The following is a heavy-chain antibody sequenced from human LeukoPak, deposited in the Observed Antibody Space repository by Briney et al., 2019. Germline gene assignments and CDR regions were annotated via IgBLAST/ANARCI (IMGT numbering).Heavy chain of an antibody. CDR3: AREPPFRGITGTFDY. V-gene: IGHV3-48*03. CDR2: ISSSGNIM. CDR1: GSTFSNYE. Sequence: GGSLRLSCAASGSTFSNYEMNWVRQAPGKGLEWVSYISSSGNIMYYGDSVKGRFTISRDNAKNSVFLQMNSLRAEDTAIYYCAREPPFRGITGTFDYWGQGTLVTASS. D-gene: IGHD1-7*01. J-gene: IGHJ4*02.